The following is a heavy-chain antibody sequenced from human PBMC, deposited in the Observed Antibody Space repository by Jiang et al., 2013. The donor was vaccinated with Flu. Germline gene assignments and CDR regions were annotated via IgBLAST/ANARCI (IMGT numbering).Heavy chain of an antibody. D-gene: IGHD6-6*01. J-gene: IGHJ6*02. Sequence: LLKPSETLSLNCSVSGGSINIGTYCWGWVRQAPGKGLEWIGSVLYSGTSYYNPSLKSRVTISVDTAKSQFSLKLKSLTAADTGIYYCHQLLDNYYGEDVWGQGIAVTVSS. V-gene: IGHV4-39*01. CDR3: HQLLDNYYGEDV. CDR2: VLYSGTS. CDR1: GGSINIGTYC.